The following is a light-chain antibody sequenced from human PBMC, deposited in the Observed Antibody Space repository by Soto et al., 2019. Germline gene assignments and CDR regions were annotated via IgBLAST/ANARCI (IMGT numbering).Light chain of an antibody. CDR1: QSIRNY. CDR3: QESTSVPFT. Sequence: DIQMTQSPSSLSASVGDRVTITCRASQSIRNYLNWYQQKLGKAPKLLIYAASSLQSGVPSRFSGSGSGTDFTLTISSLQPEDSATYFCQESTSVPFTFGGGTKLEIK. V-gene: IGKV1-39*01. J-gene: IGKJ4*01. CDR2: AAS.